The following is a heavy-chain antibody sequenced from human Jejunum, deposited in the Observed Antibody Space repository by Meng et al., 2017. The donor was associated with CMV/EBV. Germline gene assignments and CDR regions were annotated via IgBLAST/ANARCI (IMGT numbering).Heavy chain of an antibody. CDR1: GYTFTDYG. CDR3: ARNSGGSIDF. CDR2: INTNTGNP. D-gene: IGHD1-26*01. J-gene: IGHJ4*02. Sequence: VSCKASGYTFTDYGMHWVRQAPGQGLEWMGLINTNTGNPTYAQGFTGRFVFSLDTSVSTAYLQISSLKPGETAVYFCARNSGGSIDFWGQGTLVTVSS. V-gene: IGHV7-4-1*02.